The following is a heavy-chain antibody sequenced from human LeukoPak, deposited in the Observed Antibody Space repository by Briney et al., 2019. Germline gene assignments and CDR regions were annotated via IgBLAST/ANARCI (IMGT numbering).Heavy chain of an antibody. CDR3: AKDWDVYYDYVWGSYGHDY. J-gene: IGHJ4*02. V-gene: IGHV4-59*02. CDR2: IHYSGTT. Sequence: SETLSLTCTVSGGSVSSYYWSWIRQPPGKGLEWIGYIHYSGTTNSNPSLKSRVTISVDTSKNQFSLKLRSVTAADTAVYYCAKDWDVYYDYVWGSYGHDYWGQGTLVTVSS. D-gene: IGHD3-16*01. CDR1: GGSVSSYY.